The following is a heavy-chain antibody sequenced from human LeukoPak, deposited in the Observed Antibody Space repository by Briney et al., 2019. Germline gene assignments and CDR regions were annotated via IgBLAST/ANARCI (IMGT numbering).Heavy chain of an antibody. J-gene: IGHJ5*02. V-gene: IGHV3-7*01. CDR2: IKQDGSEK. D-gene: IGHD1-26*01. CDR3: ARDQGGGSSYRPRIRESWFDP. CDR1: GFTFSSYW. Sequence: GGSLRLCCAASGFTFSSYWMSWVRQAPGKGLEWVANIKQDGSEKYYVDSVKGRFTISRDNAKNSLYLQMNSLRAEDTAVYYCARDQGGGSSYRPRIRESWFDPWGQGTLVTVSS.